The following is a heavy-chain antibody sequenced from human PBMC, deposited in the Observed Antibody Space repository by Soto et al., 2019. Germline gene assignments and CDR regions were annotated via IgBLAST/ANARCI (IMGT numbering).Heavy chain of an antibody. CDR3: VKVRGAGSPSY. CDR1: GFTFDDYA. V-gene: IGHV3-9*01. J-gene: IGHJ4*02. CDR2: ISWNSGSI. D-gene: IGHD6-19*01. Sequence: PGGSLRLSCAASGFTFDDYAMHWVRQAPGKGLEWVSGISWNSGSIGYADSVKGRFTISRDNAKNSLYLQMNSLRAEDTALYYCVKVRGAGSPSYWGQGTLVTVSS.